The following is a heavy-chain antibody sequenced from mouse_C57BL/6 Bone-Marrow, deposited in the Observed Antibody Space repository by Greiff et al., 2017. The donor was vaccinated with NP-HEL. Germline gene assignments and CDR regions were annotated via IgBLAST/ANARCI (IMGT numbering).Heavy chain of an antibody. CDR2: INPNNGGT. Sequence: VQLQQSGPELVKPGASVKISCKASGYTFTDYYMNWVKQSHGKSLEWNGDINPNNGGTSYNQKFKGKATLTVDKSSNTAYMQLSSLTTEDSAIYYCALGYDRVSFAYWGQGTLVTVSA. CDR3: ALGYDRVSFAY. V-gene: IGHV1-26*01. CDR1: GYTFTDYY. J-gene: IGHJ3*01. D-gene: IGHD2-2*01.